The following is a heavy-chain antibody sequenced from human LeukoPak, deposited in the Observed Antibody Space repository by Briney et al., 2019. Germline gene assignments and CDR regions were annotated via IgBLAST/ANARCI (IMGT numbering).Heavy chain of an antibody. CDR2: TYYRSKWYN. V-gene: IGHV6-1*01. Sequence: SQTLSLTCAISGDSVSSNSASWNWISQSPSRGLEWLGRTYYRSKWYNDYAVSVKSRITINPDTSKNQFSLQLNSVTPEDTAVYYCARETHPTIFGELLNWGQGTLVTVSS. CDR3: ARETHPTIFGELLN. J-gene: IGHJ4*02. D-gene: IGHD3-10*02. CDR1: GDSVSSNSAS.